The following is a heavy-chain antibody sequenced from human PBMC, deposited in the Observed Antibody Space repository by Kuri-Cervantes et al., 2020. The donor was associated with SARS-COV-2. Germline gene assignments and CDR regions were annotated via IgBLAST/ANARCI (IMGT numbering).Heavy chain of an antibody. CDR3: AREGTHLSSYYYMDV. Sequence: GESLKISCSASGFTFSSYSINWVHQAPGKGLEWVSAISSTSTYINYVDSVKGRFTISRDDAKNSLYLQMSSLRAEDTAVYYCAREGTHLSSYYYMDVWGKGTTVTVSS. CDR1: GFTFSSYS. V-gene: IGHV3-21*01. J-gene: IGHJ6*03. CDR2: ISSTSTYI. D-gene: IGHD2/OR15-2a*01.